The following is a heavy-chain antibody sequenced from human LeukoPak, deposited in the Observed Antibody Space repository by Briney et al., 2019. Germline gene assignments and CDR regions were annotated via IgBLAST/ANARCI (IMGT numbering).Heavy chain of an antibody. D-gene: IGHD3-22*01. J-gene: IGHJ3*02. Sequence: GGSLRLSCAASGFTFSSYAMSWVRQAPGKGLEWVSAISGSGGSTYYADSVKGRFTISRDNSKNTLYLQMNSLRAEDTAVYYCAKGAGSSGYYRDAFDIWGQGTMVTVSS. CDR2: ISGSGGST. CDR3: AKGAGSSGYYRDAFDI. CDR1: GFTFSSYA. V-gene: IGHV3-23*01.